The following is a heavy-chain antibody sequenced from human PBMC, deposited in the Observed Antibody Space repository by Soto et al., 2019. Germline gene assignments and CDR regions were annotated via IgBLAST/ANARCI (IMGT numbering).Heavy chain of an antibody. V-gene: IGHV3-23*01. J-gene: IGHJ4*02. CDR2: ISGSGGST. Sequence: GESLKISCAASGFTFSSYAMSWVRQAPGKGLEWVSAISGSGGSTYYADSVKGRFTISRDNSKNTLYLQMNSLRAEDTAVYYCAKDAWDIVVVPAAIISYYFDYWGQGTLVTVSS. D-gene: IGHD2-2*02. CDR1: GFTFSSYA. CDR3: AKDAWDIVVVPAAIISYYFDY.